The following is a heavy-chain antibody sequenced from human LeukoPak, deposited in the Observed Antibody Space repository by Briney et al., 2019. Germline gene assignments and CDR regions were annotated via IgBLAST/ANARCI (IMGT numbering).Heavy chain of an antibody. V-gene: IGHV4-38-2*02. J-gene: IGHJ6*03. CDR1: GYSISDGYY. Sequence: PSETLSLTCTVSGYSISDGYYWGWIRQSPGKGLEWIATMYHSGTTYYNPSLRGRVSMSLDRSKNHLSLKLSSVTAADTAVYYCARRGRVRGVIATPSTTGYYMDVWGKGTTVTISS. D-gene: IGHD3-10*01. CDR2: MYHSGTT. CDR3: ARRGRVRGVIATPSTTGYYMDV.